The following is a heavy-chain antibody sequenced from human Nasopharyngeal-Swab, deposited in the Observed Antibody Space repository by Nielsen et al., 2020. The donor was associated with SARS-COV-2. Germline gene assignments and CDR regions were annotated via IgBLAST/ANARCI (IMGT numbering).Heavy chain of an antibody. Sequence: GESLKISCAASGFTFSSYAMHWVRQAPGKGLEWVAVISYDGSNKYYADSVKGRFTISRDNSKNTLYLQMNSLRAKDTAVYYCARDGQDGGNSPYYYYYYGMDVWGQGTTVTVSS. J-gene: IGHJ6*02. D-gene: IGHD4-23*01. CDR2: ISYDGSNK. CDR3: ARDGQDGGNSPYYYYYYGMDV. CDR1: GFTFSSYA. V-gene: IGHV3-30-3*01.